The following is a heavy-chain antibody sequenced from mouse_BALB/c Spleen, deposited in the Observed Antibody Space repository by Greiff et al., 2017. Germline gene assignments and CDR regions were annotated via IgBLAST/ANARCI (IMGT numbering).Heavy chain of an antibody. Sequence: QVQLQQSGAELVRPGSSVKISCKASGYAFSSYWMNWVKQRPGQGLEWIGQIYPGDGDTNYNGKFKGKATLTADKSSSTAYMQLSSLTSEDSAVYFCARKWGNPGYWYFDVWGAGTTVTVSS. CDR3: ARKWGNPGYWYFDV. CDR1: GYAFSSYW. D-gene: IGHD1-3*01. J-gene: IGHJ1*01. CDR2: IYPGDGDT. V-gene: IGHV1-80*01.